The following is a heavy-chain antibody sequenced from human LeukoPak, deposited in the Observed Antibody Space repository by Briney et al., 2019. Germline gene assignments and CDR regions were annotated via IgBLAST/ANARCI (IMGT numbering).Heavy chain of an antibody. D-gene: IGHD4-23*01. Sequence: GGSLRLSCAASGFTFSSYAVSWVRQAPGKGLEWVSVIYRAGNTYYADSVKGRFTISRDNSKNTVYLQMNSLRAEDTAVYYCATFSYAGNAGGSVGPWGQGTLVTVSS. V-gene: IGHV3-23*03. CDR1: GFTFSSYA. CDR3: ATFSYAGNAGGSVGP. CDR2: IYRAGNT. J-gene: IGHJ5*02.